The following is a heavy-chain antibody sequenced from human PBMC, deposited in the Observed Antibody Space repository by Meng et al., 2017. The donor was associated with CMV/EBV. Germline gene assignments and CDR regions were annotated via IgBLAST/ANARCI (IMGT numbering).Heavy chain of an antibody. D-gene: IGHD3-22*01. CDR3: ARGRYYDSSGYYDY. J-gene: IGHJ4*02. CDR1: GFTFSSYE. CDR2: ISSSGSTI. V-gene: IGHV3-48*03. Sequence: GGSLRLSCAASGFTFSSYEMNWVRQAPGKGLEWVSYISSSGSTIYYADSVKGRFTISRDNAKNSLYLQMNSLRAEGTAVYYCARGRYYDSSGYYDYWGQGTLVTVSS.